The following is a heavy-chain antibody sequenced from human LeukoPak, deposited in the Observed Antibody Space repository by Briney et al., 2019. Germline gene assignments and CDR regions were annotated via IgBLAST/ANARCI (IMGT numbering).Heavy chain of an antibody. V-gene: IGHV3-23*01. CDR3: ARDSGDITGYFDY. CDR1: GFTFSSYA. Sequence: GGSLRLSCAASGFTFSSYAMSWVRQAPGQGLEWVSAISGSGDNTYYADSVKGRFTISRDNSKNTLYLQMNSLRAEDTAVYYCARDSGDITGYFDYWGQGTLVTVSS. CDR2: ISGSGDNT. D-gene: IGHD7-27*01. J-gene: IGHJ4*02.